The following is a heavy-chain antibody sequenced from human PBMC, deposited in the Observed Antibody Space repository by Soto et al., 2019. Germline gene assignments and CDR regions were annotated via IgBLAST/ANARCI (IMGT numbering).Heavy chain of an antibody. CDR3: AASIFYYGMDV. V-gene: IGHV5-51*01. J-gene: IGHJ6*02. CDR2: IYPGDSDT. Sequence: PVESLKISCKGSGYTFTNYWIGWVRQMPGKGLEWMGIIYPGDSDTKYNPSFQGQVTISADKSITTTYLRWTSLKASDTAISYCAASIFYYGMDVWGQGTTVTVSS. CDR1: GYTFTNYW.